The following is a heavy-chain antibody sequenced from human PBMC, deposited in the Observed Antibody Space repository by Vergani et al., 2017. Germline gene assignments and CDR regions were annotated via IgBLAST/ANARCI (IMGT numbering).Heavy chain of an antibody. J-gene: IGHJ3*02. D-gene: IGHD2-2*01. CDR1: GFTFSSYA. CDR3: ANVCGSTSCYGDAFDI. V-gene: IGHV3-23*01. CDR2: ISGSGGST. Sequence: EVQLLESGGGLVQPGGSLRLSCAASGFTFSSYAMSWVRQAPGKGLEWVSAISGSGGSTYYADSVKGRFTISRDNSKNTLYLQMNSWRAEDTAVYYCANVCGSTSCYGDAFDIWGQGTMVTVSS.